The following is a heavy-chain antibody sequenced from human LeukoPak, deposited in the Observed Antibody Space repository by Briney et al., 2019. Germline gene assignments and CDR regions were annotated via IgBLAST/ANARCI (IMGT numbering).Heavy chain of an antibody. Sequence: PGGSLRLSCAASGFTFSSYWMSWVRQAPGKGLEWVANIKQDGSEKYYVDSVKGRFTISRDNAKNSLYLQMNSLRAEDTAVYYCARSPVEMATISDYWGQETLVTVSS. J-gene: IGHJ4*02. CDR1: GFTFSSYW. CDR3: ARSPVEMATISDY. D-gene: IGHD5-24*01. CDR2: IKQDGSEK. V-gene: IGHV3-7*01.